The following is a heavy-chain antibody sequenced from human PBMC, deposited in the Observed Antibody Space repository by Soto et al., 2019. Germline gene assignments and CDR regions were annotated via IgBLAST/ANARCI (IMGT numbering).Heavy chain of an antibody. J-gene: IGHJ4*02. CDR2: IIPIFGTA. V-gene: IGHV1-69*13. Sequence: ASVKVSCKASGGTVSSSAISWVRQAPGQGLEWMGGIIPIFGTANYAQKFQGRVTITADESTRTAYMELSSLRSEDTAVYYCARDGLLYDRRGYYYLYWGQGPLVTVSS. CDR1: GGTVSSSA. D-gene: IGHD3-22*01. CDR3: ARDGLLYDRRGYYYLY.